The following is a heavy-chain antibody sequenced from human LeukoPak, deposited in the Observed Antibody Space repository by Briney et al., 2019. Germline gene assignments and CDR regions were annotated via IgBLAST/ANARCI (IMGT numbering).Heavy chain of an antibody. J-gene: IGHJ5*02. CDR3: ARERGITIFGVVIGNWFDP. D-gene: IGHD3-3*01. CDR1: GYTFTSYG. CDR2: IIPILGIA. Sequence: ASVKVSCKASGYTFTSYGISWVRQAPGQGLEWMGRIIPILGIANYAQKFQGRVTITADKSTSTAYMELSSLRSEDTAVYYCARERGITIFGVVIGNWFDPWGQGTLVTVSS. V-gene: IGHV1-69*04.